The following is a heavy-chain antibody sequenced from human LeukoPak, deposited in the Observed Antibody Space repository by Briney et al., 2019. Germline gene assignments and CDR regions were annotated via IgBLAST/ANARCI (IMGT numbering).Heavy chain of an antibody. V-gene: IGHV3-23*01. CDR1: GFTFRSYA. Sequence: GGSLRLSCAASGFTFRSYAMSWVRQAPGKGLEWVSAITGSGGPYYADSVRGRFTISRDNSKNTLYLQMNSLRAEDTAVYYCAKEGAVAGTGYFDYWGQGTLVTVSS. J-gene: IGHJ4*02. D-gene: IGHD6-19*01. CDR2: ITGSGGP. CDR3: AKEGAVAGTGYFDY.